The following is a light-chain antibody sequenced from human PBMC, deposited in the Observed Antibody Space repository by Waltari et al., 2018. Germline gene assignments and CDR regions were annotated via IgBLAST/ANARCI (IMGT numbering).Light chain of an antibody. CDR1: SSDIGGSNY. CDR2: DVS. Sequence: QSALTQPASVSGPPGQSITISCTGTSSDIGGSNYVSWYQQHPGKAPKLMIYDVSNRPSGVSNRFSGSKSGNTASRTISGLQAEDEADYYCSSYTSNNTPVFGGGTKLTVL. V-gene: IGLV2-14*03. CDR3: SSYTSNNTPV. J-gene: IGLJ2*01.